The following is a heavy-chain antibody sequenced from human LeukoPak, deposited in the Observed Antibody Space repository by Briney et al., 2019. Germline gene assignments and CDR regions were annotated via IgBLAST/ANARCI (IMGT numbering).Heavy chain of an antibody. CDR2: INPNSGGT. Sequence: ASVKVSCKASGYTFTSYGISWVRQAPGQGLEWMGWINPNSGGTNYAQRFQGRVTMTRDTSISTAYMELSRLRSDDTAVYYCARVIAVAGTWVHDYWGQGTLVTVSS. J-gene: IGHJ4*02. CDR3: ARVIAVAGTWVHDY. V-gene: IGHV1-2*02. CDR1: GYTFTSYG. D-gene: IGHD6-19*01.